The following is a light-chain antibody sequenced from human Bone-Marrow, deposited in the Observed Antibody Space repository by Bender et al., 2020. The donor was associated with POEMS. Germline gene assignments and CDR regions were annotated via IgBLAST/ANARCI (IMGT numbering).Light chain of an antibody. Sequence: SYVLTQPPSVSVAPGKTATITCGGNHIESQTVHWYQQKPGQAPVLVISNDSDRPSGIPARFSGSNSGNSATLTISRVEAGDEADYYCQVWDNSSDHWLFGGGTHLTVL. J-gene: IGLJ3*02. CDR3: QVWDNSSDHWL. V-gene: IGLV3-21*04. CDR2: NDS. CDR1: HIESQT.